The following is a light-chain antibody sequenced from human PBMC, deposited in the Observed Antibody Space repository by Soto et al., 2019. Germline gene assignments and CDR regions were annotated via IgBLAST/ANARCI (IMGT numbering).Light chain of an antibody. Sequence: DIQMTQSPSSVSASVGDRVTITCRASQDISNWLAWYQQKPGKAPKLLIYTASNLQSGVPSRFSGSGSGTDFTLTISSLQPEDFAIYYCQQDNNFPYTFGQGTKLEI. CDR1: QDISNW. CDR3: QQDNNFPYT. CDR2: TAS. V-gene: IGKV1-12*01. J-gene: IGKJ2*01.